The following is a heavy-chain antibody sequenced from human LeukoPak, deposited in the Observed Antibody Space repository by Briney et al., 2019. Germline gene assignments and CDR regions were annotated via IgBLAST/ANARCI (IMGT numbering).Heavy chain of an antibody. J-gene: IGHJ4*02. Sequence: PSETLSLTCAVYGGSFSGYYWSWIRQPPGKGLEWIGEINHSGSTNYNPSLKSRVTISVDTSKNQFSLKLRSVTAADTAVYYCARLTLSAAGLLFDYWGQGTLVTVSS. CDR2: INHSGST. V-gene: IGHV4-34*01. CDR1: GGSFSGYY. CDR3: ARLTLSAAGLLFDY. D-gene: IGHD6-13*01.